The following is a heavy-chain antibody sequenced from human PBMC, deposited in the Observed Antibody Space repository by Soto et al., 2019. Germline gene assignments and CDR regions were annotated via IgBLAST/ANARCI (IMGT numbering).Heavy chain of an antibody. J-gene: IGHJ5*02. D-gene: IGHD2-2*01. V-gene: IGHV4-59*12. CDR3: ARVPDR. CDR1: GVSISNYY. Sequence: PSETLSLTCTVSGVSISNYYWTWIRQPPGKGLEWIGYIYYSGSTYYNPSLKSRVTISVDRSKNQFSLKLSSVTAADTAVYYCARVPDRWGQGTLVTVSS. CDR2: IYYSGST.